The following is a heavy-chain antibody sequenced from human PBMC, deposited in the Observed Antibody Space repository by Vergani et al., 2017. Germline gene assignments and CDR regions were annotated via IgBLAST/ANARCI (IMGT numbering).Heavy chain of an antibody. CDR3: ARDVPLNLEIDAFDI. CDR2: IYYSGST. V-gene: IGHV4-30-4*08. Sequence: QVQLQESGPGLVKPSQTLSLTCTVSGGSLSSGDYYWSWIRQPPGKGLEWIGYIYYSGSTYYNPSLKGRVTLAVYTSKNQFSLKLSSVTAADTAVYCCARDVPLNLEIDAFDIWGQGTMVTVSS. D-gene: IGHD5-24*01. J-gene: IGHJ3*02. CDR1: GGSLSSGDYY.